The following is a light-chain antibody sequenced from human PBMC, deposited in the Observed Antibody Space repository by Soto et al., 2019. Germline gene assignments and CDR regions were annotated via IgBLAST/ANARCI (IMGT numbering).Light chain of an antibody. V-gene: IGKV3-15*01. CDR1: QSVSSN. Sequence: MVMTQSPATLSVSPAERATLSCRASQSVSSNLAWYQQKPGQAPRLLIYGASTRATGSPDRFSASGSATEFTLTISSLQSEDFAVYYCQQYNDWPRTFGQGTKVDI. CDR3: QQYNDWPRT. J-gene: IGKJ1*01. CDR2: GAS.